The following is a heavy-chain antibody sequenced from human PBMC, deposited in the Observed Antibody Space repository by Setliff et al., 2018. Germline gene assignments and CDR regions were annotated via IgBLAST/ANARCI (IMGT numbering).Heavy chain of an antibody. CDR2: ISGSGRNT. V-gene: IGHV3-23*01. CDR1: GLIFGNYA. D-gene: IGHD3-22*01. J-gene: IGHJ5*02. CDR3: AKEDYSDSSGYYYETPWFDP. Sequence: GGSLRLSCAASGLIFGNYAMNWVRQAHGKGLEWVSGISGSGRNTYYADSVKVRFTISRDNSQNTVFLQVNSLRPEDSAVYYCAKEDYSDSSGYYYETPWFDPWGQGTLVTVSS.